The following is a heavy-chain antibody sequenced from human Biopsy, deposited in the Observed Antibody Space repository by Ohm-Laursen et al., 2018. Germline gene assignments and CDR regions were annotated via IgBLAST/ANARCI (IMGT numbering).Heavy chain of an antibody. Sequence: SLRLSCAASGLTFSRYSMHWVRQAPGKGLEWVSSISSSSNFIYYGDSVKGRLNISRDNSKNTLDLQMSSPRVEDTAVYFCAKDKGTFNFYYYGMDVWGQGTTVTVSS. D-gene: IGHD2-15*01. J-gene: IGHJ6*02. V-gene: IGHV3-21*01. CDR3: AKDKGTFNFYYYGMDV. CDR1: GLTFSRYS. CDR2: ISSSSNFI.